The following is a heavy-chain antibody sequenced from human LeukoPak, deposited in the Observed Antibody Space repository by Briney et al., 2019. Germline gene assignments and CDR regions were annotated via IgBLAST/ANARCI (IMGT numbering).Heavy chain of an antibody. CDR3: ARGLHNIVLMVYAINY. CDR1: GYTFTSYG. CDR2: ISAYNGNT. J-gene: IGHJ4*02. V-gene: IGHV1-18*01. D-gene: IGHD2-8*01. Sequence: ASVKVSCKASGYTFTSYGISWVRQAPGQGLEWMGWISAYNGNTNYAQKLQGRVTMTTDTSTSTAYMGLSSLRSEDTAVYYCARGLHNIVLMVYAINYWGQGTLVTVSS.